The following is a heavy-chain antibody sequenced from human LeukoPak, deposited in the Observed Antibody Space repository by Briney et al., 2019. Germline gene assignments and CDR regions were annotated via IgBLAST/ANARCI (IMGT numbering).Heavy chain of an antibody. Sequence: PGGSLRLSCAASGFTFSSYAMSWVRQAPGKGLEWVSGISGSGGSTYYPDSVKGRFTISRDNSKNTLYLQMNSLRAEDTAVYYCAKRIAAAGTPSHYYYYYGMDAWGQGTAVTVSS. CDR3: AKRIAAAGTPSHYYYYYGMDA. CDR1: GFTFSSYA. D-gene: IGHD6-13*01. J-gene: IGHJ6*02. V-gene: IGHV3-23*01. CDR2: ISGSGGST.